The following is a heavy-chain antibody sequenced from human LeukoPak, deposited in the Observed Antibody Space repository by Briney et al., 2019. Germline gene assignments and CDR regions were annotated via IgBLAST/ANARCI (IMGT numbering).Heavy chain of an antibody. V-gene: IGHV4-34*01. CDR3: ARAMGIVATIPYYYYGMDV. CDR1: GGSFSGYY. CDR2: INHSGST. Sequence: SETLSLTCAVYGGSFSGYYWSWIRQPPGKGLEWIGEINHSGSTNYNPSLKSRVTISVDTSKNQFSLKLSSVTAADTAVYYCARAMGIVATIPYYYYGMDVRGQGTTVTVSS. J-gene: IGHJ6*02. D-gene: IGHD5-12*01.